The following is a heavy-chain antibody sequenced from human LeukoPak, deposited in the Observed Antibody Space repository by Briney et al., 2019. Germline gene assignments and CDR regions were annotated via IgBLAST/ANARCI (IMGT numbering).Heavy chain of an antibody. V-gene: IGHV4-39*07. D-gene: IGHD6-19*01. CDR2: MYYSGST. J-gene: IGHJ4*02. Sequence: SESLSLTCSVSGDSITSSSHYWGWIRQPPGKGLEWIGTMYYSGSTYYNPSLKSRVTISVDTSKNQFSLKLSSVTAADTAVYYCARVRLSGWFDYWGQGTLVTVSS. CDR3: ARVRLSGWFDY. CDR1: GDSITSSSHY.